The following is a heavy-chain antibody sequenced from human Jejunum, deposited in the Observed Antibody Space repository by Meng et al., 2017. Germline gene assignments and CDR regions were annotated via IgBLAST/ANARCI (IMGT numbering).Heavy chain of an antibody. CDR3: ARHEVDFDN. CDR1: GGSVSSAGYQ. J-gene: IGHJ4*02. CDR2: AST. D-gene: IGHD1-26*01. Sequence: QVQLQESGPGLVRPSETLSLICSVSGGSVSSAGYQWSWIRQPPGKGLEWIGYASTNYSPSLKSRVTISADTSKNQFSLTLSSVSAADTAVYYCARHEVDFDNWGQGTLVTVSS. V-gene: IGHV4-61*08.